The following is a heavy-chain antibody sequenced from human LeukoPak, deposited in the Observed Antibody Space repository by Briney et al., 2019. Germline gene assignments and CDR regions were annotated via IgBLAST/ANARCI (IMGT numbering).Heavy chain of an antibody. CDR2: IYTSGST. CDR3: ARVTYYDFWSGYYTGMDRPHEGGAFDI. V-gene: IGHV4-4*07. J-gene: IGHJ3*02. Sequence: SETLSLTCTVSGGSISSYYWSWIRQPAGKGLEWIGRIYTSGSTNYNPSLKSRVTMSVDTSKNQFSLKLSSVTAADTAVYYCARVTYYDFWSGYYTGMDRPHEGGAFDIWGQGTMVTVSS. D-gene: IGHD3-3*01. CDR1: GGSISSYY.